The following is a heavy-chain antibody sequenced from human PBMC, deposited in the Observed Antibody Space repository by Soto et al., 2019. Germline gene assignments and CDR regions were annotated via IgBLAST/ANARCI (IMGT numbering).Heavy chain of an antibody. CDR2: IIPIFGTA. CDR3: ASAATGYCSGGSCLIVAGEEDYYYGMDV. V-gene: IGHV1-69*13. J-gene: IGHJ6*02. Sequence: KKGGASVKVSCKASGGTFSSYAISWVRQAPGQGLEWMGGIIPIFGTANYAQKFQGRVTITADESTSTAYMELSSLRSEDTAVYYCASAATGYCSGGSCLIVAGEEDYYYGMDVWGQGTTVTVS. D-gene: IGHD2-15*01. CDR1: GGTFSSYA.